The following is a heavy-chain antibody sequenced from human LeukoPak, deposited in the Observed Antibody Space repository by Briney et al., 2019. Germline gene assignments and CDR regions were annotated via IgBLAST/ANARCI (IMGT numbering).Heavy chain of an antibody. Sequence: SQTLSLTCTVSGGSISSGSYYWSWIRQPAGKGLEWIGRIYTSGSTNYNPSLKSRVTISVDTSKNQFSLKLSSGTAADTAVYYCARDWVAAAGSEGNWFDPWGQGTLVTVSS. CDR3: ARDWVAAAGSEGNWFDP. J-gene: IGHJ5*02. V-gene: IGHV4-61*02. CDR2: IYTSGST. CDR1: GGSISSGSYY. D-gene: IGHD6-13*01.